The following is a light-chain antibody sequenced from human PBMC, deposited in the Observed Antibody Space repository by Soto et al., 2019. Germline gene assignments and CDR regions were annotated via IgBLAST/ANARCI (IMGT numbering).Light chain of an antibody. CDR3: QHSSTTVYN. CDR1: QRIGTY. CDR2: HVS. V-gene: IGKV1-39*01. J-gene: IGKJ2*01. Sequence: DIQMTQSPSSLSASVGNRVTVSCRASQRIGTYLNWYQQRPGKAPTLLIYHVSTLQPGVPSRFSGSGSGTEFTLSISGLQPEDFATSYCQHSSTTVYNFCQGTKLEIK.